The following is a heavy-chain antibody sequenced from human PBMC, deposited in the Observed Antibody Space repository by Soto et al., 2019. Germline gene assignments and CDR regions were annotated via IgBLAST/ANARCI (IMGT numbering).Heavy chain of an antibody. J-gene: IGHJ6*02. D-gene: IGHD3-16*01. CDR3: ARDNKGGLPSQYYYYYGMDV. CDR2: IWYDGSNK. V-gene: IGHV3-33*01. CDR1: GFTFSSYG. Sequence: GGSLRLSXAASGFTFSSYGMHWVRQAPGKGLEWVAVIWYDGSNKYYADSVKGRFTISRDNSKNTLYLQMNSLRAEDTAVYYCARDNKGGLPSQYYYYYGMDVWGQGTTVTVSS.